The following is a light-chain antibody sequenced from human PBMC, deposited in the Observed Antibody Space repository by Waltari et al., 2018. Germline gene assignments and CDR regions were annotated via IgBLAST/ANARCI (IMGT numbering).Light chain of an antibody. CDR1: KSVSSY. CDR3: QQRSNWPLT. CDR2: DAS. J-gene: IGKJ4*01. V-gene: IGKV3-11*01. Sequence: EIVLTQSPATLSLSPGERATLPCRASKSVSSYLAWYQQKPGQAPRLLIYDASNSATGIPARLCGSGSGTDVTLTISSLQPEDFAVYYCQQRSNWPLTFGGGTKVEIK.